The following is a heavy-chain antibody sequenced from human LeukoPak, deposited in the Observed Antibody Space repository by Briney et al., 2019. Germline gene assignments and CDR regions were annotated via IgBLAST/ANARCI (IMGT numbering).Heavy chain of an antibody. CDR3: AKETVSRINSGWYN. V-gene: IGHV3-23*01. Sequence: GGSLRLSCAASGFTFSSYSMNWLRQAPGKGLEWVSDISGSGGSTYYADSVKGRFTISRDNSKNTLYLQMNSLRAEDTAVYYCAKETVSRINSGWYNWGQGALVTVSS. CDR1: GFTFSSYS. D-gene: IGHD6-19*01. CDR2: ISGSGGST. J-gene: IGHJ4*02.